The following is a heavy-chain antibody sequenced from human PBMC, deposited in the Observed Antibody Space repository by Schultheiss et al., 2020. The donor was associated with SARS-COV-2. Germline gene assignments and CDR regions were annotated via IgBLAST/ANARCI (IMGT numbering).Heavy chain of an antibody. Sequence: GESLKISCAASGFTFSSYDMHWVRQATGKGLEWVSAIGTAGDTYYPGSVKGRFTISRENAKNSLYLQMNSLRAEDTAVYYCARGARCSSTSCYYYYYGMDVWGQGTTVTVSS. D-gene: IGHD2-2*01. CDR1: GFTFSSYD. J-gene: IGHJ6*02. CDR3: ARGARCSSTSCYYYYYGMDV. V-gene: IGHV3-13*01. CDR2: IGTAGDT.